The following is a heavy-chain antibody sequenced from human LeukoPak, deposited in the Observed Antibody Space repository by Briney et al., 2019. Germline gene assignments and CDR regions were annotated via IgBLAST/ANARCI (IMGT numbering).Heavy chain of an antibody. CDR3: ARDRRYYYFDY. CDR1: GGSIRSSSYF. CDR2: IYYTGST. Sequence: SETLSLTCTVSGGSIRSSSYFWGWIRQPPGKGLEWFGSIYYTGSTNYNPSLKSRVTISVDKSKNQFSLKLSSVTATDTAVYYCARDRRYYYFDYWGQGTLVTVSS. D-gene: IGHD3-9*01. V-gene: IGHV4-39*07. J-gene: IGHJ4*02.